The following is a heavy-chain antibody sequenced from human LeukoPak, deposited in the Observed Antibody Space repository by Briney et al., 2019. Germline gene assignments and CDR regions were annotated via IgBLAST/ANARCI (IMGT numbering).Heavy chain of an antibody. J-gene: IGHJ5*02. CDR1: GGSISIYY. CDR2: IHYTGST. V-gene: IGHV4-59*08. D-gene: IGHD3-10*01. Sequence: SETLSLTCTVSGGSISIYYWTWIRQPPGKGLEWIGYIHYTGSTNYNPSLKSRVSISVNTSKNKFPLKQRHLTAADTAVYYCGRHQGRGGSGSVDWFDPWGQGTLVTVSS. CDR3: GRHQGRGGSGSVDWFDP.